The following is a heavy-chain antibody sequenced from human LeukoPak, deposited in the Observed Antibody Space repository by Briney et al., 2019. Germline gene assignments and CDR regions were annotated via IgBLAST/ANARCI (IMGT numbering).Heavy chain of an antibody. D-gene: IGHD3-22*01. CDR2: ISAYNGNT. CDR1: GYTFTSYG. J-gene: IGHJ5*01. CDR3: ARSDGFSGYSSLGDS. V-gene: IGHV1-18*01. Sequence: ASVKVSCKASGYTFTSYGISWVRQAPGQGLEWMGWISAYNGNTNSAQKFEGRVTMTRDTSISTTYMELSRLKSDDTAVYYCARSDGFSGYSSLGDSWGQGTPVTVSS.